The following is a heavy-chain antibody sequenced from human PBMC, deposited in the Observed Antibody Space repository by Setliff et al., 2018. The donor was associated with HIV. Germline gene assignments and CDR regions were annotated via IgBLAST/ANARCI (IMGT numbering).Heavy chain of an antibody. CDR3: ARDVGRVAARQPGGY. V-gene: IGHV3-30*01. CDR2: ISYDGSNK. CDR1: GFTFSSYA. Sequence: PGGSLRLSCAASGFTFSSYAMHWVRQAPGKGLEWVAVISYDGSNKYYADSVKGRFTISRDNSKNTLYLQMNSLRAEDTAVYYCARDVGRVAARQPGGYWGQGTLVTVSS. J-gene: IGHJ4*02. D-gene: IGHD6-6*01.